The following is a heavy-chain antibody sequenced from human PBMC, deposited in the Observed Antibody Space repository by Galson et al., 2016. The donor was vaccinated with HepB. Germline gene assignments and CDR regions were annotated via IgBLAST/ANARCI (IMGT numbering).Heavy chain of an antibody. CDR3: ARDLSSRFDP. CDR1: GDTLTSFG. V-gene: IGHV1-69*01. Sequence: SCKASGDTLTSFGISWVRQAPGQGLEWMGGIIPVSGKATYAQRFQGRVKMTAEESTNTVHMELSRLRSDDTAVYYCARDLSSRFDPWGQGTLVTVSS. D-gene: IGHD6-19*01. CDR2: IIPVSGKA. J-gene: IGHJ5*02.